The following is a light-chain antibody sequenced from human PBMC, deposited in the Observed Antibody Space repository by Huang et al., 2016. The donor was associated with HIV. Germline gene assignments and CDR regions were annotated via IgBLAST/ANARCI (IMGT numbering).Light chain of an antibody. CDR3: QQSYSTPRT. V-gene: IGKV1-39*01. Sequence: DIQMTQSPSSLSASLGDRITITCRARQPSSTYLNWFQQKTGKAPKLLISTASNLQSGVPSRFSCSGSVTEFTLTISSLQPEDFATYYCQQSYSTPRTFGQGTKVEIK. J-gene: IGKJ1*01. CDR2: TAS. CDR1: QPSSTY.